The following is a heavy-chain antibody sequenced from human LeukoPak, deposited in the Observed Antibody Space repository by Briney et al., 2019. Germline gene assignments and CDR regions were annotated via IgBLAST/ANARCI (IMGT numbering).Heavy chain of an antibody. V-gene: IGHV4-4*02. CDR3: ASQGYSYGPGF. CDR2: IYHSGST. CDR1: GGSISSSNW. J-gene: IGHJ3*01. Sequence: PSETLSLTCAVSGGSISSSNWWSWVRQPPGKGLEWIGEIYHSGSTNYNPSLESRVTISVDKSKNQFSLKLSSVTAADTAVYYCASQGYSYGPGFWGQGTMVTVSS. D-gene: IGHD5-18*01.